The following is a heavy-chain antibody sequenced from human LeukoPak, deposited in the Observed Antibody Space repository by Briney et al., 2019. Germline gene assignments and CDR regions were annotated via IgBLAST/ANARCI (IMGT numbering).Heavy chain of an antibody. CDR2: MTPNSGNT. V-gene: IGHV1-8*01. J-gene: IGHJ4*02. CDR1: GHAFTSYD. Sequence: VASVKVSCKASGHAFTSYDINWAGQATGQGLEWMGWMTPNSGNTGYAQKCQGRVSITWNTSISTAYMELSSLRSEDTAVYYSARARGQQPVAYWGQGTLVTVS. CDR3: ARARGQQPVAY. D-gene: IGHD6-13*01.